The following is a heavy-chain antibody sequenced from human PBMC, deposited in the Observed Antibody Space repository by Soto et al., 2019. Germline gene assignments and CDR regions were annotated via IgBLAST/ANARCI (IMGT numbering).Heavy chain of an antibody. CDR3: ARTRATDYGDSYFDY. D-gene: IGHD4-17*01. J-gene: IGHJ4*02. V-gene: IGHV4-61*01. Sequence: PSETLSLTCTVSGDSVSSGSFYWSWIRQPPGKGLEWIGYFYYSESTNYNPSLKSRVSISVDTSKNQSSLKLSSVTAADTAVYYCARTRATDYGDSYFDYWGQGTLVTVSS. CDR1: GDSVSSGSFY. CDR2: FYYSEST.